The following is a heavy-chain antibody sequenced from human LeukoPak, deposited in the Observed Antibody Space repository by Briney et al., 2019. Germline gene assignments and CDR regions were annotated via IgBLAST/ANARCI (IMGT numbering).Heavy chain of an antibody. CDR2: IKEDGSET. CDR1: GFLFSNSW. V-gene: IGHV3-7*01. CDR3: ARRKEVQTTFDY. Sequence: GGSLRLSCAASGFLFSNSWMGWVRLAPGKALEWVANIKEDGSETYYVDSVKGRLTISRDNAKNSLDLQMNSLRDEDRAVYYCARRKEVQTTFDYWGQGTLVTVSS. D-gene: IGHD4/OR15-4a*01. J-gene: IGHJ4*02.